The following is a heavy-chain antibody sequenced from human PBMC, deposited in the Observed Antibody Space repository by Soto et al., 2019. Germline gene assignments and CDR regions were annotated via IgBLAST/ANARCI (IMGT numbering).Heavy chain of an antibody. CDR1: GFTFSSYS. Sequence: EVQLVESGGGLVKPGGSLRLSCAASGFTFSSYSMNWVRQAPGKGLEWVSSISSSSSYIYYADSVKGRFTISRDNAKNSLYLQMNSLRAEDTAVYYCARHYDSSAHGDAFDIWGQGTMVTVSS. V-gene: IGHV3-21*01. CDR2: ISSSSSYI. J-gene: IGHJ3*02. CDR3: ARHYDSSAHGDAFDI. D-gene: IGHD3-22*01.